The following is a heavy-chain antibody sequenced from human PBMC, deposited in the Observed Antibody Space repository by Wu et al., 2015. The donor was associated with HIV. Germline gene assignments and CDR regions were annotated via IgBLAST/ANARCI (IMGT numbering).Heavy chain of an antibody. CDR3: VRWGGETYGMEV. J-gene: IGHJ6*02. CDR1: GYTFTNYY. CDR2: INPSGGST. V-gene: IGHV1-46*01. Sequence: QVQLVQSGAEVKKPGASLKVLCKTSGYTFTNYYMHWVRQAPGQGLEWMGIINPSGGSTTYAQKFQGRVTMTRDTSTSTVYVEMSSLRSDDTAVYYCVRWGGETYGMEVWGQGTTVTVS. D-gene: IGHD2-15*01.